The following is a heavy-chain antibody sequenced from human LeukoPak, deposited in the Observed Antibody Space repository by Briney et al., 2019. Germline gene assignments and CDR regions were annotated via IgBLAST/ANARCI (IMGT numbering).Heavy chain of an antibody. CDR2: INHSGST. CDR3: VYYDSSGYLIFDY. D-gene: IGHD3-22*01. CDR1: GGSFSGYY. V-gene: IGHV4-34*01. J-gene: IGHJ4*02. Sequence: PSETLSLTCAVYGGSFSGYYWSWIRQPPGKGLEWIGEINHSGSTNYNPSLKSRVTISVDTSKNQFSLKLSSVTAADTAVYYCVYYDSSGYLIFDYWGQGTLVIVSS.